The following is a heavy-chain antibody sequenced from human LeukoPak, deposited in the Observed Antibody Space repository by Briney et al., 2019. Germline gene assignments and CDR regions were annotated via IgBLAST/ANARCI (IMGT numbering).Heavy chain of an antibody. Sequence: ASVKVSCKASGYTFTSYYMHWVRQAPGQGLEWMGIINPSGGSTSYAQKFQGRVTMTRDTSTSTVYMELSSLRSEDTAVYYCARGWVMSSSWLFPLDYWGQGTLVTVSS. J-gene: IGHJ4*02. D-gene: IGHD6-13*01. CDR1: GYTFTSYY. V-gene: IGHV1-46*01. CDR2: INPSGGST. CDR3: ARGWVMSSSWLFPLDY.